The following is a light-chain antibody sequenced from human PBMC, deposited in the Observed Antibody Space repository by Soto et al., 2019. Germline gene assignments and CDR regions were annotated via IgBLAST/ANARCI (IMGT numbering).Light chain of an antibody. V-gene: IGKV1-9*01. CDR1: QAISSY. CDR3: QQLYSYPLT. CDR2: AAS. J-gene: IGKJ4*01. Sequence: DIPLTQSPSFLSASVGDRVTITCRASQAISSYVVWYQQQPGKAPNLLIYAASTLQSGVPSRFSGSGSGTEFTLTISSLQPEDSATFYCQQLYSYPLTFGGGTKVEIK.